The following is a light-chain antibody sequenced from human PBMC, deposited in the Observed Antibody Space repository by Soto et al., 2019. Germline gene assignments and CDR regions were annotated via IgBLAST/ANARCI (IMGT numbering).Light chain of an antibody. V-gene: IGKV1-5*03. J-gene: IGKJ2*01. CDR2: KAS. CDR3: QQYNKGYT. Sequence: DIQMTQSPSTLSASVGDRVTITCRASQSISSWLAWYQQKPGKAPKLLIYKASSLESGVPSRFSGSGSGTEFTLTISSLQPDDFATYYCQQYNKGYTFGQGTKVEIK. CDR1: QSISSW.